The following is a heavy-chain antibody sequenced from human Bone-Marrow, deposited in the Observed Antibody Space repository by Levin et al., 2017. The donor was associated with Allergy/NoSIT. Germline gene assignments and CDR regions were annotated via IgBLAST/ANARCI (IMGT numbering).Heavy chain of an antibody. D-gene: IGHD2-2*02. CDR2: IYTSGST. CDR3: ARVGHVRESSGTSWYSFSDYYMDV. V-gene: IGHV4-61*02. Sequence: SCTVSGGSISSGNYYWSWIRQPAGERLEWIGRIYTSGSTNYNPSLKSRVTISLDTSKNQFSLKLTSVTAADTAVYYCARVGHVRESSGTSWYSFSDYYMDVWGKGTTVTVSS. CDR1: GGSISSGNYY. J-gene: IGHJ6*03.